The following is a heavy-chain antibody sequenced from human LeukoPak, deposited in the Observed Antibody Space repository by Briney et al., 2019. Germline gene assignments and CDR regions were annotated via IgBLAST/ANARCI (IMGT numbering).Heavy chain of an antibody. D-gene: IGHD6-13*01. CDR3: ARDSSGSWYLWNWFDP. Sequence: SETLSLTCTVSGGSISSYYWSWIRQPPGKGLEWIGYIYYSGSTNYNPSLKSRVTISVDTSKNQFSLKLSSVTAADTAVYYCARDSSGSWYLWNWFDPWGQGTLVTVSS. CDR1: GGSISSYY. CDR2: IYYSGST. J-gene: IGHJ5*02. V-gene: IGHV4-59*01.